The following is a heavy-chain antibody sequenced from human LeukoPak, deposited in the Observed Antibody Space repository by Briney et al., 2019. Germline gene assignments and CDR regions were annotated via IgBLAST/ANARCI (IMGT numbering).Heavy chain of an antibody. J-gene: IGHJ4*02. D-gene: IGHD6-19*01. V-gene: IGHV3-23*01. CDR3: VAVAGRPAGGGVYC. Sequence: GSLRPPCATSGFTLRSYGMSRVRQAPGKGLEWVLALSGGGSATYYADSVKGRFTIFRDNSKNTLYLQMNSLRVEDTAVYYCVAVAGRPAGGGVYCWGQGTLVTVSS. CDR1: GFTLRSYG. CDR2: LSGGGSAT.